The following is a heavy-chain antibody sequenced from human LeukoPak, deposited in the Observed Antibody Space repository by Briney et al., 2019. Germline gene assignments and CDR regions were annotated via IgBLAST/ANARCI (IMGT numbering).Heavy chain of an antibody. CDR1: GGTFSKFG. V-gene: IGHV1-69*05. J-gene: IGHJ6*03. CDR2: IIPMFGAA. Sequence: SVKVSFKASGGTFSKFGISWVRQAPGEGLEWMGGIIPMFGAANYAQKFQGRVTITTDESTTTAHMELISLTSDDTAVYFCATEGPNYYMDVWGKGTTVTVSS. CDR3: ATEGPNYYMDV.